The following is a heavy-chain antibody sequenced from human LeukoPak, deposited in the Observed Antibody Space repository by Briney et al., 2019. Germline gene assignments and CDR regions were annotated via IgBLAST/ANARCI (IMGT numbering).Heavy chain of an antibody. Sequence: ASVKVSCKASSYTLTNYGISWVRQAPGQGLEWMGWISAYNGNTNYAQNLQGRVTMTTDTSTNTAYMELRSLRSDDTAVYYCARDQDPGSFDIWGQGTMVTVSS. CDR3: ARDQDPGSFDI. V-gene: IGHV1-18*01. J-gene: IGHJ3*02. CDR2: ISAYNGNT. CDR1: SYTLTNYG.